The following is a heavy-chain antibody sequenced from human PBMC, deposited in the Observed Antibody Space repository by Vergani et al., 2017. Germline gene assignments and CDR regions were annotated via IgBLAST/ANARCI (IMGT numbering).Heavy chain of an antibody. D-gene: IGHD2-21*01. CDR2: ISYDGDRR. CDR3: AKDLWYSTDWPHFDA. CDR1: GFSFRGHG. Sequence: QVHLVESGGGVVQPGRSLTLSCVASGFSFRGHGMHWVRQAPGKGLEWVAMISYDGDRRDYGDFAKGRFTISRDSSNTVYLQMNSLRVEDTSMYCGAKDLWYSTDWPHFDARGQGTLVTVSS. J-gene: IGHJ4*02. V-gene: IGHV3-30*18.